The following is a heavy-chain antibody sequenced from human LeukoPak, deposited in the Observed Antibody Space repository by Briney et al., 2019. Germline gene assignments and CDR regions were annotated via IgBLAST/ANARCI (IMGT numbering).Heavy chain of an antibody. CDR2: ICCNGGST. D-gene: IGHD2-2*01. CDR3: VKDSRIVVVPAAPTLDY. Sequence: PGGSLRLSCSASGFTFSSYAMHWVRQAPGKGLEYVSAICCNGGSTYYADSVKGRFTISRDNSKNTLYLQMSSLRAEDTAVYYCVKDSRIVVVPAAPTLDYWGQGTLVTVSS. V-gene: IGHV3-64D*06. J-gene: IGHJ4*02. CDR1: GFTFSSYA.